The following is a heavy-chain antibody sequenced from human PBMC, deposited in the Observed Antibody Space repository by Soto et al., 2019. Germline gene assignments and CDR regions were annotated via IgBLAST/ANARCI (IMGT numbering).Heavy chain of an antibody. CDR1: GYTFTSYA. CDR3: ARDLLLYCSGGSCYPFDGMDV. V-gene: IGHV1-3*01. D-gene: IGHD2-15*01. Sequence: ASVKVSCKASGYTFTSYAIHWVRQAPGQGLEWMGWINAGNANTKYSQKFQGRVTITRDTSASTAYMGLSSLRYEDTAVYYCARDLLLYCSGGSCYPFDGMDVWGQGTTVTVSS. J-gene: IGHJ6*02. CDR2: INAGNANT.